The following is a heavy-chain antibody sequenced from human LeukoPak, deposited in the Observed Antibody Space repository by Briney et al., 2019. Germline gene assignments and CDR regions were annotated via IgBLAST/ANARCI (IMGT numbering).Heavy chain of an antibody. CDR2: ISQSAIA. J-gene: IGHJ4*02. Sequence: PSETLSLTCAVSGYSINSAHYWAWIRQPPGKGLEWIGNISQSAIASYNPSLKSRVTISLDTSNNHFSLDLRSVTAADTAVYFCARASVEHSIVAGDYFDYWGQGTLVTVSS. CDR1: GYSINSAHY. V-gene: IGHV4-38-2*01. D-gene: IGHD2-15*01. CDR3: ARASVEHSIVAGDYFDY.